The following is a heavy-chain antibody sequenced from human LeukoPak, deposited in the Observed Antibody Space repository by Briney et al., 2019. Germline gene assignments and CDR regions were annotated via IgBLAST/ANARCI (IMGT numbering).Heavy chain of an antibody. D-gene: IGHD5-18*01. V-gene: IGHV4-34*01. J-gene: IGHJ3*02. CDR2: INHSGST. CDR1: GGSFSGYY. Sequence: PSETLSLTCAVYGGSFSGYYWSWIRQPPGKGLEWIGEINHSGSTNYNPSLKSRVTISVDTSKNQFSLKLSSVTAADTAVYYCARDIARADAFDIWGQGQWSPSLQ. CDR3: ARDIARADAFDI.